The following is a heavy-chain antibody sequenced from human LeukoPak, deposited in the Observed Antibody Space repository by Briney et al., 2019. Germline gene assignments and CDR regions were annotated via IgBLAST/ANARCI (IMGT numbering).Heavy chain of an antibody. V-gene: IGHV1-2*02. Sequence: ASVKVSCKASGYTFTGYYMHWVRQAPGQGLEWMGWTNPNSGGTNYAQKFQGRVTMTRDTSISTAYMELSRLRSDDTAVYYCARGGYYGSGVNNLPSRTQVWDLKYWGQGTLVTVSS. CDR3: ARGGYYGSGVNNLPSRTQVWDLKY. J-gene: IGHJ4*02. CDR2: TNPNSGGT. CDR1: GYTFTGYY. D-gene: IGHD3-10*01.